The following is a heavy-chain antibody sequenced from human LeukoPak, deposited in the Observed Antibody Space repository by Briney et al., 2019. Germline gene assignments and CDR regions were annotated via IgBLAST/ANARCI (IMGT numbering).Heavy chain of an antibody. D-gene: IGHD5-18*01. V-gene: IGHV4-59*01. J-gene: IGHJ4*02. CDR3: ARGPRGYSYGYLGY. CDR1: GGSISSYY. CDR2: IYYSGST. Sequence: SETLSLTCTVSGGSISSYYWSWIRQPPGKGLEWVGYIYYSGSTNYNPSLKSRVTISVDTSKNQFSLKLSSVTAADTAVYYCARGPRGYSYGYLGYWGQGTLVTVSS.